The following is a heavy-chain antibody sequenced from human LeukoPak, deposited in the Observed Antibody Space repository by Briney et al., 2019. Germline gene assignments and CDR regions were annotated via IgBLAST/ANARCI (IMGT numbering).Heavy chain of an antibody. D-gene: IGHD6-6*01. Sequence: GGSLRLSCAASGFTFSSYAMHWVRQAPGKGLEWVAVISHDGSNKYYADSVKGRFTISRDNSKNTLYLQMNSLRAEDTAVYYCARGGPRVAARPMGDYWGQGTLVTVSS. J-gene: IGHJ4*02. CDR2: ISHDGSNK. V-gene: IGHV3-30-3*01. CDR1: GFTFSSYA. CDR3: ARGGPRVAARPMGDY.